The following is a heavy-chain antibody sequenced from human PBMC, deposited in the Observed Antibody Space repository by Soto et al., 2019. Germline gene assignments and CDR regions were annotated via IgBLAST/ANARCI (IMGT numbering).Heavy chain of an antibody. CDR1: GFTFSSYS. J-gene: IGHJ5*02. V-gene: IGHV3-30-3*01. Sequence: PRRSLRLSCAASGFTFSSYSMPWVRQAPGTGLEWVALISYDGSSKYYADSAKARFTISRDNSKNTLYLQRNRQRAEDTAVYYCARGPRTATYNGFGPWGQGTLVTVSS. CDR2: ISYDGSSK. CDR3: ARGPRTATYNGFGP.